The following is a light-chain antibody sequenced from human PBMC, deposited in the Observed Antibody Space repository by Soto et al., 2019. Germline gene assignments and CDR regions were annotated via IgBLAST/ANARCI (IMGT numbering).Light chain of an antibody. V-gene: IGKV1-39*01. CDR1: QSISSW. CDR2: AAS. J-gene: IGKJ4*01. CDR3: QQTYNTPLT. Sequence: IQMTQSHATLSASVGYRLTITCRASQSISSWLAWYQQKPGKAPELLIYAASSLQSGVPSRFSGSKYGTDFNLTISSLQPEDFATYYCQQTYNTPLTFGGGTKVDIK.